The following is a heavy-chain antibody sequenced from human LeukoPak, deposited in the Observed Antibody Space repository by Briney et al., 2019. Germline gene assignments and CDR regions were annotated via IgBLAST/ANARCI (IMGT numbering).Heavy chain of an antibody. CDR2: ISTYNVNT. V-gene: IGHV1-18*04. D-gene: IGHD1-26*01. Sequence: ASVKVSCKASGYTFTSHGITWVRQAPGQGLEWMGWISTYNVNTNYAQKLQGRVTMTTDTSTSTAYMELSGLRSEDTAVYYCARGIGREWLDPWGQGTLVTVSS. J-gene: IGHJ5*02. CDR1: GYTFTSHG. CDR3: ARGIGREWLDP.